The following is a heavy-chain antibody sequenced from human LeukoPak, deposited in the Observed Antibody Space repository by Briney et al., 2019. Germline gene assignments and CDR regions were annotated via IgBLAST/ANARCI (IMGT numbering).Heavy chain of an antibody. D-gene: IGHD3-3*01. V-gene: IGHV1-2*02. CDR3: ARDRGFWSGSYYFDY. CDR1: GYTFTGYY. J-gene: IGHJ4*02. Sequence: ASVKVSCKASGYTFTGYYMHWVRQAPGQGLEWMGWINPNSGGTNYAQKFQGRVTMTRDTSISTAYMEPSRLRSDDTAVYYCARDRGFWSGSYYFDYWGQGTLVTVSS. CDR2: INPNSGGT.